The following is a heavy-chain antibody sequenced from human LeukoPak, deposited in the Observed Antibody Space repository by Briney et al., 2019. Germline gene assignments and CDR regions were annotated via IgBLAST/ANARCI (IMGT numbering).Heavy chain of an antibody. D-gene: IGHD6-19*01. Sequence: SETLSLTCTVSGGSINSYYWSWIRQPPGKGLEWIGYIYYSGSTNYNPSLKSRVTISADTSKNQFSLRLSSVTAADTAVYYCARASGWYNCFDPWGQGTLVTVSS. CDR2: IYYSGST. CDR3: ARASGWYNCFDP. J-gene: IGHJ5*02. CDR1: GGSINSYY. V-gene: IGHV4-59*01.